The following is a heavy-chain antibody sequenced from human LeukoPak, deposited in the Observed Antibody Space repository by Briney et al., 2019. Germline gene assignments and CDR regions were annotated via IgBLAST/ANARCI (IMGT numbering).Heavy chain of an antibody. CDR2: ISSSGTI. CDR3: ARDQNHYVWGTYRYNPFDY. CDR1: GFTFSSYE. D-gene: IGHD3-16*02. V-gene: IGHV3-48*03. J-gene: IGHJ4*02. Sequence: GGSLRLSYAASGFTFSSYEMNWVRQAPGEGLEWISYISSSGTIYYADSVKGRFTISRDNAKNSLYLETYSLRDEDTAVYYCARDQNHYVWGTYRYNPFDYWGQGTLVTVSS.